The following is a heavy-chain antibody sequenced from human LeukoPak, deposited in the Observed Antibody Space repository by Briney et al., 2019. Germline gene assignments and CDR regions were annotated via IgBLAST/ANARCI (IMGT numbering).Heavy chain of an antibody. D-gene: IGHD6-19*01. CDR3: AKDPHGSGWYGWVDY. Sequence: QPGGSLRLFCAASGFTFSSYAMSWVRQAPGKGLEWVSAISGSGGSTYYADSVKGRFTISRDNSKNTLYLQMNSLRAEDTAVYYCAKDPHGSGWYGWVDYWGQGTLVTVSS. CDR1: GFTFSSYA. J-gene: IGHJ4*02. V-gene: IGHV3-23*01. CDR2: ISGSGGST.